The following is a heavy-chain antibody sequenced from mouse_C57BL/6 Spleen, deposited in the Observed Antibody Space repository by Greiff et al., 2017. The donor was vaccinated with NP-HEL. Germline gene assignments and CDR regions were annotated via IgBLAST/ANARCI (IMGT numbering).Heavy chain of an antibody. CDR3: TNYYGSSLGFAY. CDR2: IDPETGGT. CDR1: GYTFTDYE. V-gene: IGHV1-15*01. J-gene: IGHJ3*01. Sequence: QVQLQQSGAELVRPGASVTLSCKASGYTFTDYEMHWVKQTPVHGLEWIGAIDPETGGTAYNQKFKGKAILTADKSSSTAYMELRSLTSEDSAVYYCTNYYGSSLGFAYWGQGTLVTVSA. D-gene: IGHD1-1*01.